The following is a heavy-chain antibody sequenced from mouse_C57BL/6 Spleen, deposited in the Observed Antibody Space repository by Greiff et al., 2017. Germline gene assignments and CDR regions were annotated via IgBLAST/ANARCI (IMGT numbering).Heavy chain of an antibody. CDR3: ARQGNYVGYFDY. D-gene: IGHD2-1*01. Sequence: EVQGVESGGGLVKPGGSLKLSCAASGFTFSSYTMSWVRQTPEKRLEWVATISGGGGNTYYPDSVKGRFTISRDNAKNTLYLQMSSLRSEDTALYYCARQGNYVGYFDYWGQGTTLTVSS. CDR1: GFTFSSYT. CDR2: ISGGGGNT. J-gene: IGHJ2*01. V-gene: IGHV5-9*01.